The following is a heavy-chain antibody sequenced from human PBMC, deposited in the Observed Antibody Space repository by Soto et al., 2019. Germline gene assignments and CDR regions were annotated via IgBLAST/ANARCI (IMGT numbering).Heavy chain of an antibody. J-gene: IGHJ6*02. Sequence: GGSVRLSCAASGFTFSSYAMSWVRQAPGKGLEWVSAISGSGGSTYYADSVKGRFTISRDNSKNTLYLQMNSLRAEDTAVYYCAKDKQQLVLVNSIHYYYYGMDVWGQGTTVTVSS. D-gene: IGHD6-13*01. CDR2: ISGSGGST. CDR1: GFTFSSYA. V-gene: IGHV3-23*01. CDR3: AKDKQQLVLVNSIHYYYYGMDV.